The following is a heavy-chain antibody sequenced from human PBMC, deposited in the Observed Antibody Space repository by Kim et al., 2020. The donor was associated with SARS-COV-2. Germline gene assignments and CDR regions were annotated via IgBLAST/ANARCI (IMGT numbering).Heavy chain of an antibody. CDR2: SYYSGST. D-gene: IGHD3-10*01. Sequence: SETLSLTCAVSGGSISSGGYSWSWIRQPPGKGLEWIGYSYYSGSTYYNPSLKSRVTISEDRSKKHLSLKLISVTAADTAVYYCARGYGSGRPYGMDVWGRGTPDTVSS. CDR1: GGSISSGGYS. V-gene: IGHV4-30-2*01. CDR3: ARGYGSGRPYGMDV. J-gene: IGHJ6*02.